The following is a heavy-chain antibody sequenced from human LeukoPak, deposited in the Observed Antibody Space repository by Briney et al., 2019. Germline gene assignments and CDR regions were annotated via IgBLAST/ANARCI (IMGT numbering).Heavy chain of an antibody. CDR3: ARAGYCSGGSCYGSDY. D-gene: IGHD2-15*01. J-gene: IGHJ4*02. CDR2: IKQDGSEK. CDR1: GFTFSGYW. V-gene: IGHV3-7*02. Sequence: GGSLRLSCAASGFTFSGYWMSWVRQAPGKGLEWVANIKQDGSEKYYVDSVKGRFTISRDNAKNSLFLQMNSLRAEDTAVYYCARAGYCSGGSCYGSDYWGQGTLVSVSS.